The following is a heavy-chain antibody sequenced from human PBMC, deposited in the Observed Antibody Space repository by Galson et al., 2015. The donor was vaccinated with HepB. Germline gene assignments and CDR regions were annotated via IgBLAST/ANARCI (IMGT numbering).Heavy chain of an antibody. CDR2: IKQDGSEK. V-gene: IGHV3-7*01. J-gene: IGHJ6*03. D-gene: IGHD6-6*01. CDR3: ARGAVPGWARPYYYMDV. Sequence: SLRLSCAASGFTFSSYWMSWVRQAPGKGLEWVANIKQDGSEKYYVDSVKGRFTISRDNAKNSLYLQMNSLRAEDTAVYYCARGAVPGWARPYYYMDVWGKGTTVTVSS. CDR1: GFTFSSYW.